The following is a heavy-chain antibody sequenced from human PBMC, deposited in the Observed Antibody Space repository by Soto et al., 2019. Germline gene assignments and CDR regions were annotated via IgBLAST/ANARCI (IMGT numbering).Heavy chain of an antibody. D-gene: IGHD6-19*01. CDR1: GFTFYNFA. CDR3: AKDATRTSGWYHFDY. J-gene: IGHJ4*02. V-gene: IGHV3-23*01. Sequence: GGSLRLSCASSGFTFYNFALGWVRQAPGKGLEWVSAITDSGGSTYYADSVKGRFTISRDNSKNTLYLQMNSLRAEDTAVYYCAKDATRTSGWYHFDYWGQGSLVTVSS. CDR2: ITDSGGST.